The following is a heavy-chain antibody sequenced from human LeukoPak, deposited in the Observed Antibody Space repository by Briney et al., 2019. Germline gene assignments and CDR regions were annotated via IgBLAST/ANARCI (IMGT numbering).Heavy chain of an antibody. CDR3: AKEKYYYGSGSSQYYYYYYMDV. Sequence: PGGSLRLSCAASGFTFNSYGMSWVRQAPGKGLEWVSAISGSGGSTYYADSVKGRFTISRDNSKNTLYLQMNSLRAEDTAVYDCAKEKYYYGSGSSQYYYYYYMDVWGKGTTVTISS. CDR1: GFTFNSYG. D-gene: IGHD3-10*01. J-gene: IGHJ6*03. CDR2: ISGSGGST. V-gene: IGHV3-23*01.